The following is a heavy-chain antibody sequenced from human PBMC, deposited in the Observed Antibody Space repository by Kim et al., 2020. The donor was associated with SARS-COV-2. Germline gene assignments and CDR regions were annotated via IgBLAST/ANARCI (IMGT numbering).Heavy chain of an antibody. Sequence: GGSLRLSCAASGFPFSNVWMSWVRQAPGRGLEWVGRIKSKTDGEATDYAAPVKGRFTMSRDDSKNTLHLQMNSLETEDTGVYYCTTLISAAGRGYWGQRTLVTVSS. V-gene: IGHV3-15*01. CDR3: TTLISAAGRGY. CDR1: GFPFSNVW. CDR2: IKSKTDGEAT. D-gene: IGHD6-13*01. J-gene: IGHJ4*02.